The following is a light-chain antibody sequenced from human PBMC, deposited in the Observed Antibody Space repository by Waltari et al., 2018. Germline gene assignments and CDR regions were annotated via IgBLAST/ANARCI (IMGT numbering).Light chain of an antibody. Sequence: EIVLTQSPATLYVSPGETVTLSCRSSQAISVNLAWYQQRPGQAPRVLFYVASTRATGTPARFSGSGSGTEFTLTISSLQSEDFGVYYCQQYHNWYTFGQGTKLEIK. V-gene: IGKV3D-15*01. CDR1: QAISVN. CDR2: VAS. CDR3: QQYHNWYT. J-gene: IGKJ2*01.